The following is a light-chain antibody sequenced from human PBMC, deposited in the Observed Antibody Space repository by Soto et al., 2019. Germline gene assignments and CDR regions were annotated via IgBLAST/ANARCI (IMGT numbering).Light chain of an antibody. CDR1: QSISSSY. Sequence: EILLTQSPGTLSLSPGKRGTLSCRASQSISSSYLAWYQQRPGQAPRILIYGASSRDSGIPDRFSGSGSGTDFTLTISRLEPEDFAVYYCQRYGSTLWTFGQGTKVDIK. J-gene: IGKJ1*01. V-gene: IGKV3-20*01. CDR2: GAS. CDR3: QRYGSTLWT.